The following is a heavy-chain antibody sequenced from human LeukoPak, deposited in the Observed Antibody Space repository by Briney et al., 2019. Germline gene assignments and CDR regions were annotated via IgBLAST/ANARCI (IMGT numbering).Heavy chain of an antibody. Sequence: PGGSLRLSCAASGLTFSSHWMHWVRQAPGEGLVWVSRITNDGSSTTYADSVKGRFTISRDNANNMLYLQMNSLRPEDTAIYYCSRDLPRTSGPWGQGTLVTVSS. CDR1: GLTFSSHW. D-gene: IGHD3-10*01. CDR2: ITNDGSST. V-gene: IGHV3-74*01. J-gene: IGHJ5*02. CDR3: SRDLPRTSGP.